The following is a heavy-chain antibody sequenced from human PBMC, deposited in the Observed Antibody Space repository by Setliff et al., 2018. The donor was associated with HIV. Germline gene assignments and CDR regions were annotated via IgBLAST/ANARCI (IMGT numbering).Heavy chain of an antibody. CDR1: GFTFSSYW. V-gene: IGHV3-7*01. Sequence: GESLKISCAASGFTFSSYWMSWVRQAPGKGLEWVANVKQDGSEKYYVDSVKGRFTISRDNAKNSLYLQMNSLRAEDTAVYYCAREDYDILTGHYYYYGMDVWGQGTTVTGSS. CDR2: VKQDGSEK. D-gene: IGHD3-9*01. J-gene: IGHJ6*02. CDR3: AREDYDILTGHYYYYGMDV.